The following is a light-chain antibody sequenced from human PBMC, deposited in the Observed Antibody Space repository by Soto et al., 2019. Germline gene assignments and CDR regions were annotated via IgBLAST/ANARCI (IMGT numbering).Light chain of an antibody. J-gene: IGKJ1*01. CDR3: QQYNTFPWT. Sequence: IHGTPTPSTLPASVGDRVTITFRASQSLSGYLAWYQQKPGKAPKVLIFDASNLESGVPSRFGGSGSGTEFTLTISSLQPDDFATYYCQQYNTFPWTFGQGTKVDIK. CDR1: QSLSGY. CDR2: DAS. V-gene: IGKV1-5*01.